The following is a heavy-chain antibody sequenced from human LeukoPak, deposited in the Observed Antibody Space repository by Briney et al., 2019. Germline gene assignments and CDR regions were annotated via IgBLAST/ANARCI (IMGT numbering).Heavy chain of an antibody. Sequence: NASETLSLTCTVSGGSISSYYWSWIRQPPGKGLEWIGYIYYTGSINYNPSLKSRVTISVDASKNQFSLNLNSVTAADTAVYYCVREDNCFDPWGQGILVTVSS. CDR1: GGSISSYY. CDR2: IYYTGSI. CDR3: VREDNCFDP. V-gene: IGHV4-59*01. J-gene: IGHJ5*02.